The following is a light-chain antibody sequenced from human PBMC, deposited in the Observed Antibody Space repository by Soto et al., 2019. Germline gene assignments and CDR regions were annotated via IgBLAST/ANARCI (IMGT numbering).Light chain of an antibody. CDR1: SGSIASNY. J-gene: IGLJ3*02. Sequence: NFMLTQPHSVSESPGKTVTISCTRSSGSIASNYVQWYQQRPGSAPTTVIYEDNQRPSGVPDRFSGSIDSSSNSASLTISGLKTEDEADYYCQSYDSSLWVFGGGTQLTVL. CDR3: QSYDSSLWV. V-gene: IGLV6-57*04. CDR2: EDN.